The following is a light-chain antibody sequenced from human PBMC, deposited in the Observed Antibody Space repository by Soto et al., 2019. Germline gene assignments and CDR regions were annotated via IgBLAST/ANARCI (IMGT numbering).Light chain of an antibody. CDR3: QQYGSSPPSST. V-gene: IGKV3-20*01. CDR2: GAS. Sequence: EIVMTQSPATLSVSPWERATLSCRASQSVSSNYLAWYQQKPVQAPRLLIYGASNRATDIPDRFSGRGSGTDFTLTISRLEPEDFAVYYCQQYGSSPPSSTFGQGTRLEIK. CDR1: QSVSSNY. J-gene: IGKJ5*01.